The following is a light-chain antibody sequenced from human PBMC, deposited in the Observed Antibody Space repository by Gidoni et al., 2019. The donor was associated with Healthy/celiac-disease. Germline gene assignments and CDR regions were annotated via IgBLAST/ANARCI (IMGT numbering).Light chain of an antibody. J-gene: IGKJ3*01. V-gene: IGKV3-11*01. CDR1: QSVSSY. CDR2: DAP. CDR3: QQRSN. Sequence: EIVLTQSPATLSLSPGEIANLSCRASQSVSSYLAWYQQKPGQAPRLLIYDAPNRATGIPARFSGSGSGTDFTLTISSLEPEDFAVYYCQQRSNFGPGTKVDIK.